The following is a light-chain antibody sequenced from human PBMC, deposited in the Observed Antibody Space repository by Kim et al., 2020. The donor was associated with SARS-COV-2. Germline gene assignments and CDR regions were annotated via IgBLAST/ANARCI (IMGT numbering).Light chain of an antibody. Sequence: GHRVRISCSGSSSNIGSGPVNWYQQFPGTAPQLLIYNDNKRPSGVPDRFSGSNFGTSASLAISGLQSGDEADYYCAAWDDRLNGPVFGGGTQLTVL. J-gene: IGLJ7*01. V-gene: IGLV1-44*01. CDR2: NDN. CDR3: AAWDDRLNGPV. CDR1: SSNIGSGP.